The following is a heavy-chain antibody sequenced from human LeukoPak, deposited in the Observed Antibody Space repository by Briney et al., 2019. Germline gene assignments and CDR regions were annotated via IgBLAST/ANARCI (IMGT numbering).Heavy chain of an antibody. D-gene: IGHD3-22*01. J-gene: IGHJ4*02. CDR1: GYTFTSYG. Sequence: GASVKVSCKASGYTFTSYGTSWVRQAPGQGLEWMGWISAYNGNTNYAQKLQGRVTMTTDTSTSTAYMELRSLRSDDTAVYYCARAGSPITMIVVVRFPFDYWGQGTLVTVSS. CDR3: ARAGSPITMIVVVRFPFDY. CDR2: ISAYNGNT. V-gene: IGHV1-18*01.